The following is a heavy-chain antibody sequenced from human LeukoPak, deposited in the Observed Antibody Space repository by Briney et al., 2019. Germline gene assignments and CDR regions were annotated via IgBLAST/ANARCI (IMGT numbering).Heavy chain of an antibody. Sequence: PGGSLRLSCAVSGLTLSNYGMSWVRQAPGKGLEWVAGISESGGSTNYADSVKGRFTISRDNPKNTLYLQMNSLRAEDTAVYFCAKRGIVIRAVIIVGFHKEAYYFDYWGQGALVTVSS. CDR3: AKRGIVIRAVIIVGFHKEAYYFDY. J-gene: IGHJ4*02. D-gene: IGHD3-10*01. V-gene: IGHV3-23*01. CDR2: ISESGGST. CDR1: GLTLSNYG.